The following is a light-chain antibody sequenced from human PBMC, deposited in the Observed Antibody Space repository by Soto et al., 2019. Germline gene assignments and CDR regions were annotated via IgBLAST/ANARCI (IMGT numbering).Light chain of an antibody. J-gene: IGLJ3*02. V-gene: IGLV2-14*01. Sequence: QSALTQPASVSGSPGPSITITCTGTSTDIGSDDFVSWYQQHPGKAPKLMIYEVTNRTSGVSNRFSGSKSGYTASLTISGLQAEDEADYYCSSYTHYYTWVFGGGTKLTVL. CDR3: SSYTHYYTWV. CDR2: EVT. CDR1: STDIGSDDF.